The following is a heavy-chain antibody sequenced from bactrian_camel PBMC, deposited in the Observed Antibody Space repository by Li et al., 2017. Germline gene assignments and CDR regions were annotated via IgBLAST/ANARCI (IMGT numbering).Heavy chain of an antibody. Sequence: HVQLVESEGGSVQAGGSLRLSCVSSQHTLKHYCMGWFRQAPGKEREAVAAIDSDGSTSYADSVQGRFTISVDNAKNTLYLQMDNLKPDDSAKYYCAWDHDTKTAVRFYDVPGFRYKGRGPRSPSP. J-gene: IGHJ4*01. V-gene: IGHV3S55*01. CDR2: IDSDGST. CDR1: QHTLKHYC. D-gene: IGHD1*01.